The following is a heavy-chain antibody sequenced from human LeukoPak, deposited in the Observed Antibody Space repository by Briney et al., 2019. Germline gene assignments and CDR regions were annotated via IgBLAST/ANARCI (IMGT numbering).Heavy chain of an antibody. Sequence: SETLSLTCTVSGGSISSYYWSWMRQPPGKGLEWIGYIYYSGSTNYNPSLKSRVTISVDTSKNQFSLKLSSVTAADTAVYYCARLDSTYDILTGYYPGPFDYWGQGTLVTVSS. CDR2: IYYSGST. CDR1: GGSISSYY. CDR3: ARLDSTYDILTGYYPGPFDY. J-gene: IGHJ4*02. V-gene: IGHV4-59*08. D-gene: IGHD3-9*01.